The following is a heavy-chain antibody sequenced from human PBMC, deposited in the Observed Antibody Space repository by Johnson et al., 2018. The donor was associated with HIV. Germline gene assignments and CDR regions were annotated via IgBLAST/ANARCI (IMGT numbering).Heavy chain of an antibody. J-gene: IGHJ3*02. D-gene: IGHD3-10*01. CDR1: EFTFSPYG. V-gene: IGHV3-30*02. CDR3: AKDSSFSYYYSDAFDI. Sequence: QVQLVESGGGVVQPGGSLRLSCAASEFTFSPYGMHWVRQAPGKGLEWVAFIRYDGSNKYYADSLKGRFTISRDNSKNTLYLQMNSLRAEDTAVYYCAKDSSFSYYYSDAFDIWGQGTMVTVSS. CDR2: IRYDGSNK.